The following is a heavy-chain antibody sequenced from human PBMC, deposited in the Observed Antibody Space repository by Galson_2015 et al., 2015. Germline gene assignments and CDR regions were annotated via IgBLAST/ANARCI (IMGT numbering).Heavy chain of an antibody. V-gene: IGHV2-5*02. J-gene: IGHJ4*02. Sequence: PALVKPTQTPTLACTFSGFSLTTSGVGVGWIRQPPGKALEWLALIYWDDDKRYSPSLRTRLTIAKDTSEHQVVLTMTNMDPVGTATYYCAQSTWVGGMGYFDYWGQGTLITVSS. CDR2: IYWDDDK. D-gene: IGHD3-10*01. CDR1: GFSLTTSGVG. CDR3: AQSTWVGGMGYFDY.